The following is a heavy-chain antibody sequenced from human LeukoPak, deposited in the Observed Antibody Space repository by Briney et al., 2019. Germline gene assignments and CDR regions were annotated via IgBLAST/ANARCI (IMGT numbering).Heavy chain of an antibody. Sequence: SETLSLTCTGSGGSISSYYWSWIRQPAGKGLEWIGYIYYSGSTNYNPSLKSRVTISVDTSKNQFSLKLSSVTAADTAVYYCARTYYYVSSGYYRFYYFDYWGQGTLVTVSS. CDR3: ARTYYYVSSGYYRFYYFDY. V-gene: IGHV4-59*01. CDR1: GGSISSYY. J-gene: IGHJ4*02. D-gene: IGHD3-22*01. CDR2: IYYSGST.